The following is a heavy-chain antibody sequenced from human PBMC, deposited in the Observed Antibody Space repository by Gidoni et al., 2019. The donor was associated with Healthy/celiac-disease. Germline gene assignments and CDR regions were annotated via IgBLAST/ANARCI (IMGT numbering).Heavy chain of an antibody. Sequence: QLVQSGAEVKKPGASVKVSCKASGYTFTGYYMHWVRQAPGQGLEWMGWINPNSGGTNYAQKFQGSVTMTRDTSISTAYMELSRLRSDDTAVYYCARSDSSGYLDFGYWGQGTLVTVSS. D-gene: IGHD3-22*01. CDR2: INPNSGGT. V-gene: IGHV1-2*02. CDR1: GYTFTGYY. CDR3: ARSDSSGYLDFGY. J-gene: IGHJ4*02.